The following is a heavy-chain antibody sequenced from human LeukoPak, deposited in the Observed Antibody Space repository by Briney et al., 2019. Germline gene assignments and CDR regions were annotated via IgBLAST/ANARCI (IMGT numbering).Heavy chain of an antibody. CDR1: GYSFTTFG. Sequence: ASVKVSCKASGYSFTTFGITWVRQAPGQGLEWMAWLSTHIGDTNYSQKFQGRVTVTSDTSTSTAYMELRSLKSDDTAVYFCARVAFSKYHYYMDVWGKGTTVTVSS. CDR3: ARVAFSKYHYYMDV. D-gene: IGHD4-11*01. J-gene: IGHJ6*03. V-gene: IGHV1-18*01. CDR2: LSTHIGDT.